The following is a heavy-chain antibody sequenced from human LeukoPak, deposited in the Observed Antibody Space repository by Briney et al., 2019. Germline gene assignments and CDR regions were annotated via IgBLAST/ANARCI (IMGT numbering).Heavy chain of an antibody. CDR2: IYYSGTT. V-gene: IGHV4-39*07. CDR1: GGSISSSSYY. D-gene: IGHD6-19*01. Sequence: SETLSLTCTVSGGSISSSSYYWGWVRQPPGKGLEWIGSIYYSGTTFYTPSLKSRVTISVDRSKNQFSLKLSSVTAADTAVYYCARELGVAVAGRRSWFDPWGQGTLVTVSS. J-gene: IGHJ5*02. CDR3: ARELGVAVAGRRSWFDP.